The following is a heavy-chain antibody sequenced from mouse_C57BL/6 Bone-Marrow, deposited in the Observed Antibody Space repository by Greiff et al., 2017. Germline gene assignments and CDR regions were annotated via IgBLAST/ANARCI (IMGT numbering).Heavy chain of an antibody. J-gene: IGHJ4*01. Sequence: VQLQESGPELVKPGASVKISCTASGYAFSSSWMNWVKQRPGKGLEWIGRIYPGDGDTNYNGKFKGKATLTADKSSSTAYMQLSSRTSEDSAVYFCAREGGDYSYAMDYWGQGTSVTVSS. CDR3: AREGGDYSYAMDY. CDR2: IYPGDGDT. D-gene: IGHD2-4*01. V-gene: IGHV1-82*01. CDR1: GYAFSSSW.